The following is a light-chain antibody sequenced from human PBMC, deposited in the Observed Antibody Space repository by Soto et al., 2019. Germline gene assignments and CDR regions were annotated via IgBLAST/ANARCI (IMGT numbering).Light chain of an antibody. V-gene: IGLV1-47*01. Sequence: QSVLTQPPSASGTPGQTVTISCSGSSSNIGSAYIYWYQHLPGTAPKLLIYRNNQRPSGVPDCFSASKSGTSASLAISGLRYEDDADYYCAAWDDSLVVFGGGTKLTVL. CDR1: SSNIGSAY. CDR2: RNN. CDR3: AAWDDSLVV. J-gene: IGLJ2*01.